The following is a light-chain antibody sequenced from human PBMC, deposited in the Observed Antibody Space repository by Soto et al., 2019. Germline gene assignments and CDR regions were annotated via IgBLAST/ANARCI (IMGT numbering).Light chain of an antibody. J-gene: IGKJ4*01. Sequence: EIVLTQSPATLSLSPGERATLSCRASQSVGSNLAWYQQKPGQAPRLLIYDASNRATGIPARFSGSGSGTDFTLTISSLEPEEFALYYCQQRSNWPPLTFGGGTKVEIK. CDR3: QQRSNWPPLT. CDR2: DAS. CDR1: QSVGSN. V-gene: IGKV3-11*01.